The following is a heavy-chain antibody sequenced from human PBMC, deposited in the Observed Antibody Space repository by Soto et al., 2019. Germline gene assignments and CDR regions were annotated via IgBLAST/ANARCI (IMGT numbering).Heavy chain of an antibody. CDR2: ISSSSSYI. CDR1: GFTFSSYS. V-gene: IGHV3-21*01. D-gene: IGHD6-19*01. J-gene: IGHJ4*02. Sequence: GGSLRLSCAASGFTFSSYSMNWVRQAPGKGLEWVSSISSSSSYIYYADSVKGRFTISRDNAKNSLYLQMNSLRAEDTAVYYCARLSRPARLGIAVADPDYWGQGTLVTVSS. CDR3: ARLSRPARLGIAVADPDY.